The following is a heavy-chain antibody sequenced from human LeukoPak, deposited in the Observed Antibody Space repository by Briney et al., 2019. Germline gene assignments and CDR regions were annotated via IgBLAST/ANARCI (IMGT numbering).Heavy chain of an antibody. Sequence: SETLSLTCTVSGGSISNSYWNWIRQPPGKGLEWIGYISKTGSTNSNPSLKSRVTMSVDTSKNQFSLKLSSVTAADTAVYYCARSSYDSSGSWFDPWGQGTLVTVSS. V-gene: IGHV4-59*01. CDR2: ISKTGST. CDR1: GGSISNSY. J-gene: IGHJ5*02. CDR3: ARSSYDSSGSWFDP. D-gene: IGHD3-22*01.